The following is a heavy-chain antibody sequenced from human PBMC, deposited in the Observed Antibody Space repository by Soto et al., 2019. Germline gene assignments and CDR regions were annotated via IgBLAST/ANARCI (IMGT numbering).Heavy chain of an antibody. Sequence: SETLSLTCTVSGGSISSSSYYWGWIRQPPGKGLEWIGSIYYGGSTYYNPSLKSRVTISVDTSKNQFSLKLSSVTAADTAVYYCARHQTYYDFWSGTNAFDIWGQGTMVTVSS. V-gene: IGHV4-39*01. J-gene: IGHJ3*02. CDR1: GGSISSSSYY. CDR2: IYYGGST. CDR3: ARHQTYYDFWSGTNAFDI. D-gene: IGHD3-3*01.